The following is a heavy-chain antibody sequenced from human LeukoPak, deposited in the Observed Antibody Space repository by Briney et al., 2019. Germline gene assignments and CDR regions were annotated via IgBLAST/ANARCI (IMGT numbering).Heavy chain of an antibody. CDR2: IYTSGST. CDR1: GGSISSYY. J-gene: IGHJ6*03. Sequence: SETLSLTCTVSGGSISSYYWSWIRQPAGKGLEWIGRIYTSGSTNYNPSLKSRVTMSVDTSKNPFSLKLSSVTAADTAVYYCASRYCSGGSCYSGLNYYYYMDVWGKGTTVTVSS. V-gene: IGHV4-4*07. D-gene: IGHD2-15*01. CDR3: ASRYCSGGSCYSGLNYYYYMDV.